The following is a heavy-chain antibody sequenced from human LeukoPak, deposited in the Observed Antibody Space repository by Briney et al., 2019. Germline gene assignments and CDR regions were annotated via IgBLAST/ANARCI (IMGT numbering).Heavy chain of an antibody. V-gene: IGHV1-2*02. CDR2: INANSGGT. Sequence: ASVKVSCKASGYTFTGYYMHWVRQAPGQGLEWMGWINANSGGTNYAQKFQGGVTMTRDTYMSTAYMELSRLRSGDKAVYYCARDSSSSWTGLGNTAMVLYFDYWGQGTLVTVSS. D-gene: IGHD5-18*01. CDR3: ARDSSSSWTGLGNTAMVLYFDY. CDR1: GYTFTGYY. J-gene: IGHJ4*02.